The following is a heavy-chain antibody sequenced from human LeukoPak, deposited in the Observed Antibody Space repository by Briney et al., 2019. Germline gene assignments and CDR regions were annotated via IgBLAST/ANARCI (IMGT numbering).Heavy chain of an antibody. Sequence: PSETLSLTCTVSGDSISRGDYYWSWIRQPAGKGLEWIGRISSSGSTNYNPSLKSRVTISVDTSKNQFSLKLSSVTAADTAVYYCARGKRDYDILTGYFDYWGQGTLVTVSS. CDR2: ISSSGST. V-gene: IGHV4-61*02. D-gene: IGHD3-9*01. CDR3: ARGKRDYDILTGYFDY. CDR1: GDSISRGDYY. J-gene: IGHJ4*02.